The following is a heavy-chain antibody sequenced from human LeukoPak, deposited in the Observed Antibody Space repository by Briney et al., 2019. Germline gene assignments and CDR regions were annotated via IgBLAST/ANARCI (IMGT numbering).Heavy chain of an antibody. J-gene: IGHJ4*02. CDR3: AKARLSSDSDPPDY. CDR2: ISWSSGSK. Sequence: PGGSLRLSCAASGFIFDDYAMHWVRQAPGKGLEWVSGISWSSGSKGYADSVKGRFTISRGNAKNSLYLQMNSLRAEDTALYYCAKARLSSDSDPPDYWGQGTLVTVSS. V-gene: IGHV3-9*01. CDR1: GFIFDDYA. D-gene: IGHD6-25*01.